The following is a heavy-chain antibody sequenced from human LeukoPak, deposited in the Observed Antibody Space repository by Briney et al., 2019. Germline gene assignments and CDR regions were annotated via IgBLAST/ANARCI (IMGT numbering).Heavy chain of an antibody. J-gene: IGHJ5*02. CDR2: IIPIFGTA. V-gene: IGHV1-69*05. CDR3: AREVDIVATGPGWFDP. Sequence: ASVKVSCKASGGTFSSYVISWVRQAPGQGLEWMGRIIPIFGTANYAQKFQGRVTITTDESTSTAYMELSSLRSEDTAVYYCAREVDIVATGPGWFDPWGQGTLVTVSS. CDR1: GGTFSSYV. D-gene: IGHD5-12*01.